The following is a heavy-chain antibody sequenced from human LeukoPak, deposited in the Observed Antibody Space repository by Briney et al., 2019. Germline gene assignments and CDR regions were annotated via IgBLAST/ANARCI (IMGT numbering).Heavy chain of an antibody. CDR2: INPSGGST. D-gene: IGHD3-22*01. V-gene: IGHV1-46*01. Sequence: GASVKVSCKASGYTFTSYYMHWVRQAPGQGLEWMGIINPSGGSTSYAQKFQGRVTMTRDTSTSTVYMELSSLRSEDTAVYYCARDGFRNYYDSSGYPYYYYYYMDVWGKGTTVTVSS. J-gene: IGHJ6*03. CDR3: ARDGFRNYYDSSGYPYYYYYYMDV. CDR1: GYTFTSYY.